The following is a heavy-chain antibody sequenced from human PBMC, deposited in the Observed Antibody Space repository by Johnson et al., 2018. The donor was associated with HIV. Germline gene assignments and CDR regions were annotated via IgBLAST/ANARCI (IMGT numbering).Heavy chain of an antibody. J-gene: IGHJ3*02. CDR3: AKGIVGAMGAFDI. CDR1: GFTFSSYA. CDR2: ISSNGGST. V-gene: IGHV3-64*01. Sequence: VQLVESGGGVVQPGGSLRLSCAASGFTFSSYAMYWVRQAPGKGLEYVSAISSNGGSTYYANSVKGRFTISRDNSKNTLYLQMNSLRAEDTAVYYCAKGIVGAMGAFDIWGQGTMVTVSS. D-gene: IGHD1-26*01.